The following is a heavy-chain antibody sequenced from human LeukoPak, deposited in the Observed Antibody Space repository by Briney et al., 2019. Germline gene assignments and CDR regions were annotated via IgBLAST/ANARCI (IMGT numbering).Heavy chain of an antibody. CDR2: IYYSGST. Sequence: PSQTLSLTCTVSGGSISSGDYYWRWLRQPPGTGREWLGYIYYSGSTYYNPSLKSRVTISVDTSKNQFSLKLSSVTAADTAVYYCARGGTYYDFWSGTYYFDYWGQGTLVTVSS. CDR3: ARGGTYYDFWSGTYYFDY. CDR1: GGSISSGDYY. D-gene: IGHD3-3*01. J-gene: IGHJ4*02. V-gene: IGHV4-30-4*08.